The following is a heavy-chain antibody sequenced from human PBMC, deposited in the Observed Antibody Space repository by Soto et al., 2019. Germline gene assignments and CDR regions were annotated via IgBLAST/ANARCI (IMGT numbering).Heavy chain of an antibody. V-gene: IGHV3-11*04. Sequence: GGSLRLSCAASGFTFSDFYMSWIRQAPGKGLEWVSYISSSGSTIYYADSVKGRFTISRDNSKNTLYLQMNSLRAEDTAVYYCAKGPRGRTTHGMDVWGQGTTVTVSS. J-gene: IGHJ6*02. CDR2: ISSSGSTI. CDR3: AKGPRGRTTHGMDV. D-gene: IGHD1-7*01. CDR1: GFTFSDFY.